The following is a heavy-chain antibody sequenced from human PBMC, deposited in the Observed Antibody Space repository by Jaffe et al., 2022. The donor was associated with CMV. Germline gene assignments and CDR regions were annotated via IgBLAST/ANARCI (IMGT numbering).Heavy chain of an antibody. CDR1: GFTFSSYA. J-gene: IGHJ3*02. CDR2: ISGSGGST. CDR3: AKGSMITFGGRERGPQKNEFDI. D-gene: IGHD3-16*01. Sequence: EVQLVESGGGLVQPGGSLRLSCAASGFTFSSYAMSWVRQAPGKGLEWVSAISGSGGSTYYADSVKGRFTISRDNSKNTLYLQMNSLRAEDTAVYYCAKGSMITFGGRERGPQKNEFDIWGQGTMVTVSS. V-gene: IGHV3-23*04.